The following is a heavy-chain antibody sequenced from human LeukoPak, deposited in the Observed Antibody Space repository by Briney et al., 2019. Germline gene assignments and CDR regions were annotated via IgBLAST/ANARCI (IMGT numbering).Heavy chain of an antibody. D-gene: IGHD3-22*01. CDR2: IIPIFGTA. CDR1: GGTFSSYA. CDR3: ARPRGYDSSGYSYYYYYYGMDV. V-gene: IGHV1-69*13. Sequence: SVKVSCKASGGTFSSYAISWVRQAPGQGLEWMGGIIPIFGTANYAQKFQGRVTITAGESTSTAYMELSSLRSEDTAVYYCARPRGYDSSGYSYYYYYYGMDVWGQGTTVTVSS. J-gene: IGHJ6*02.